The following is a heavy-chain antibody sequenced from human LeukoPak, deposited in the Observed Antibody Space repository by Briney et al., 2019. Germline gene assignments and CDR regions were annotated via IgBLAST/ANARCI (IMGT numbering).Heavy chain of an antibody. CDR3: AKGTAVTPLNYFDY. J-gene: IGHJ4*02. V-gene: IGHV3-23*01. CDR2: ITGSSGTT. Sequence: GGSLRLSCVASGFTFTNFAMTWVRQPPGKGLEWVSSITGSSGTTYDADSVRGRFTIPRNVSKNTLYLQMNGLRAEDTATYYCAKGTAVTPLNYFDYWGQGVLVTVSS. CDR1: GFTFTNFA. D-gene: IGHD4-17*01.